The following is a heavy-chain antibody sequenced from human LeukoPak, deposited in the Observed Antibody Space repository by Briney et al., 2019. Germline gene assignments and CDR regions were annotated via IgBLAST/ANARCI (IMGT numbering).Heavy chain of an antibody. Sequence: AGGSLRLSCAASGFTFNTYAMGWVRQAPGKGPEWVSSISASGANIYYADSVKGRFIISRDNSRSTVFLQMHSLRAEDTAVYWCVKESLRDTGFGQWYFFDYWGQGTLVTVSS. D-gene: IGHD3-10*01. CDR3: VKESLRDTGFGQWYFFDY. V-gene: IGHV3-23*01. CDR1: GFTFNTYA. J-gene: IGHJ4*02. CDR2: ISASGANI.